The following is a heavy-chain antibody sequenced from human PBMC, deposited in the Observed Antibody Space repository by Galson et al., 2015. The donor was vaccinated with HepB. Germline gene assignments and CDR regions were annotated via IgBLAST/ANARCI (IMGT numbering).Heavy chain of an antibody. V-gene: IGHV1-58*02. D-gene: IGHD1-26*01. CDR3: AAGTSGSYYPTSYYYYGMDV. CDR1: GFTFTSSA. CDR2: IVVGSGNT. Sequence: SVKVSCKASGFTFTSSAMQWVRQARGQRLEWIGWIVVGSGNTNYAQKFQERVTITRDMSTSTAYMELSSLRSEDTAVYYCAAGTSGSYYPTSYYYYGMDVWGQGTTVTVSS. J-gene: IGHJ6*02.